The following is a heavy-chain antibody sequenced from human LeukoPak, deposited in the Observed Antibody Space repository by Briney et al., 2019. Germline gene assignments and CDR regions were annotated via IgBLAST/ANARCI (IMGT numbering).Heavy chain of an antibody. CDR2: IYYSGST. CDR1: GGSISSSSYY. Sequence: PSETLSLTCTVSGGSISSSSYYWGWIRQPPGKGLEWIGSIYYSGSTYYNPSLKSRVTISVDTSKNQFSLKLSSVTAADTAVYYCASARGVLLGKGSYYPQRYYYYMDVWGKGTTVTVSS. J-gene: IGHJ6*03. CDR3: ASARGVLLGKGSYYPQRYYYYMDV. D-gene: IGHD1-26*01. V-gene: IGHV4-39*07.